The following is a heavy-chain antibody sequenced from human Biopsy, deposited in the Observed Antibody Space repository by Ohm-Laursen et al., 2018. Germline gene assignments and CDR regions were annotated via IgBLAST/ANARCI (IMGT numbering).Heavy chain of an antibody. J-gene: IGHJ3*02. V-gene: IGHV3-53*01. Sequence: SLRLSCSASGFTVSSNYMNWVRQAPGKGLEWVSIIYSGGNTYYAGSVKGRFTISRDNSKNTVYLQMNSLRAEDTAVYYCARDPRDGRTGKSTKDALDIWGQGTMVTVSS. D-gene: IGHD1-1*01. CDR2: IYSGGNT. CDR3: ARDPRDGRTGKSTKDALDI. CDR1: GFTVSSNY.